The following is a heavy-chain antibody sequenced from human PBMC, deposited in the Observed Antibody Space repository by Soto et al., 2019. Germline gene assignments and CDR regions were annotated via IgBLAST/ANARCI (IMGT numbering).Heavy chain of an antibody. J-gene: IGHJ3*02. V-gene: IGHV3-9*01. CDR1: GFTFDDYA. CDR2: ISWNSGSI. D-gene: IGHD6-19*01. CDR3: AKDYVAVAGTDAFDI. Sequence: EVQLVGSGGGLVQPGRSLRLSCAASGFTFDDYAMHWVRQAPGKGLEWVSGISWNSGSIGYADSVKGRFTISRDNAKNSLYLQMNSLRAEDTALYYCAKDYVAVAGTDAFDIWGQGTMVTVSS.